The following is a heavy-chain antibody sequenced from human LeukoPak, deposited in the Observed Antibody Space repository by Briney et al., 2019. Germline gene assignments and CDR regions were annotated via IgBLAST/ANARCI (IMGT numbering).Heavy chain of an antibody. J-gene: IGHJ3*02. D-gene: IGHD4/OR15-4a*01. CDR3: ARVRFAGPQAFDI. CDR2: ISSSSTYI. V-gene: IGHV3-21*01. Sequence: GGSLRLSCAASTLTLSSYTMNWVRQAPGKGLEWVSSISSSSTYINYADPVKGRFTISRDNAKNSMALQMNSLRAEDTAVYYCARVRFAGPQAFDIWGQGTMVTVAS. CDR1: TLTLSSYT.